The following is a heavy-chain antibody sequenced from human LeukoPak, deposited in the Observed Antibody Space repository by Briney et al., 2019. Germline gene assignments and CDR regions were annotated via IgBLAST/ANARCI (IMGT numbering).Heavy chain of an antibody. CDR2: ISSGGSIR. D-gene: IGHD2-21*02. Sequence: GGSLRLSCEASGFIFSDHYMSWIRQIPGKGLEWVSYISSGGSIRHYADSVKGRFTISRDNAKKSLYLQMNSLRAEDTAVYYCARLLRSYYYYMDVWGKGTTVTISS. CDR1: GFIFSDHY. V-gene: IGHV3-11*04. CDR3: ARLLRSYYYYMDV. J-gene: IGHJ6*03.